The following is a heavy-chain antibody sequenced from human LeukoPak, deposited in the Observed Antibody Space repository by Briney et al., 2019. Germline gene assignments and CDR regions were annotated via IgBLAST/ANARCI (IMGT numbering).Heavy chain of an antibody. CDR1: GGSISSSYSY. CDR2: IYYSGST. V-gene: IGHV4-39*01. Sequence: SETLSLTCTVSGGSISSSYSYWGWIRQPPGKGLEWIGNIYYSGSTYYNPSLKSRVTISVDTSKNQFSLKLSSVTAADTAMYYCAYGSGSYYRGAYYYYYMDVWGKGTTVTISS. CDR3: AYGSGSYYRGAYYYYYMDV. D-gene: IGHD3-10*01. J-gene: IGHJ6*03.